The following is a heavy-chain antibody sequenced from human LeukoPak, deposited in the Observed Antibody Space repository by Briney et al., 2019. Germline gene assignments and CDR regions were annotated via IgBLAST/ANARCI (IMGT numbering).Heavy chain of an antibody. CDR2: ISGPGSST. V-gene: IGHV3-23*01. CDR1: GFVFSDYA. Sequence: PGGSLRLSCAASGFVFSDYAFHWVRQAPGKLEWLSGISGPGSSTYYTDSVKGRFTISRDNAKNSLYLQMNSLRAEDTAVYYCAAPQLPDYWGQGTLVTVSS. D-gene: IGHD5-18*01. J-gene: IGHJ4*02. CDR3: AAPQLPDY.